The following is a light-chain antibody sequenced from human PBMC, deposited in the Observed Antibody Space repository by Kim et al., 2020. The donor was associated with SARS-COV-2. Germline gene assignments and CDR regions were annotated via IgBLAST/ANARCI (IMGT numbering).Light chain of an antibody. V-gene: IGKV1-17*03. J-gene: IGKJ1*01. CDR2: AAS. CDR3: LQHYNYPWT. Sequence: SSVGDIVTITCRASQVISNYLAWFQQKPGKVPERLIYAASSLQSGVPSRFSGSGSGTEFTLTISSLQPEDFATYYCLQHYNYPWTFGQGTKVDIK. CDR1: QVISNY.